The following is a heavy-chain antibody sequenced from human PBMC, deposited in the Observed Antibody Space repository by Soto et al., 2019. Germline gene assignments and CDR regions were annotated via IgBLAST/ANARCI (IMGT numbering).Heavy chain of an antibody. V-gene: IGHV1-3*01. D-gene: IGHD3-22*01. CDR3: ARARYYYDSSGYYLDAFDI. J-gene: IGHJ3*02. Sequence: GASVKVSCKASGYTFTSYAMHWVRQAPGQRLEWMGWINAGNGNTKYSQKFQGRVTITRDTSASTAYMELSSLRSEDTAVYYCARARYYYDSSGYYLDAFDIWGQGTMVTVS. CDR1: GYTFTSYA. CDR2: INAGNGNT.